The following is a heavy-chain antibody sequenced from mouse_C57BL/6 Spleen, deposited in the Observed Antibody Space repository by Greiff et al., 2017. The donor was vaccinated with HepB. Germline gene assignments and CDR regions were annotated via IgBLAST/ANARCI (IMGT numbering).Heavy chain of an antibody. V-gene: IGHV5-17*01. CDR1: GFTFSDYG. Sequence: DVHLVESGGGLVKPGGSLKLSCAASGFTFSDYGMHWVRQAPEKGLEWVAYISSGSSTIYYADTVKGRFTISRDNAKNTLFLQMTSLRSEDTAMYYCARDYYPYTEYVDVWGTGTTVTVSS. CDR2: ISSGSSTI. J-gene: IGHJ1*03. CDR3: ARDYYPYTEYVDV. D-gene: IGHD1-1*01.